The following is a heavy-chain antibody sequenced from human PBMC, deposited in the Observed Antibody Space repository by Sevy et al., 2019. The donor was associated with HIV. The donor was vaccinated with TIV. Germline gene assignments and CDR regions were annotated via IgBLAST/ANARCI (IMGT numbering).Heavy chain of an antibody. V-gene: IGHV3-64D*06. Sequence: GGSLRLSCSASGFTLSSYGMHWVRQAPGKGLEYVSAISRNGGSTYYADSVKGRFTISRDNSKNTLYLQMSSLRAEDTAVYYCVKELGYCSSTSCLKYYYYYMDVWGKGTTVTVSS. J-gene: IGHJ6*03. CDR2: ISRNGGST. D-gene: IGHD2-2*01. CDR1: GFTLSSYG. CDR3: VKELGYCSSTSCLKYYYYYMDV.